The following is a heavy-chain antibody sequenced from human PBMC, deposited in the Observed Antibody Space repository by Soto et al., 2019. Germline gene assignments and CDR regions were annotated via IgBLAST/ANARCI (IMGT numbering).Heavy chain of an antibody. V-gene: IGHV3-7*01. CDR2: MKEDGGEI. Sequence: GGSLRLSCAASGFTFSSYCMHWVRQAPGKGLEWVAYMKEDGGEIYYLDSVKGRFTISRDNANNLLYLQMNSLRVEDTAVYFCARGWAALDYWGQGSLVTVSS. D-gene: IGHD2-15*01. CDR3: ARGWAALDY. J-gene: IGHJ4*02. CDR1: GFTFSSYC.